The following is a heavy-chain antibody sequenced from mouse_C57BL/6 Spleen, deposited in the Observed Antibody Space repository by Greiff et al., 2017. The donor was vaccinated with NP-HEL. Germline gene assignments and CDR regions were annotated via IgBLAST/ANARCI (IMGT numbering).Heavy chain of an antibody. D-gene: IGHD2-1*01. CDR3: ARDGGNYYFDY. V-gene: IGHV3-6*01. CDR1: GYSITSGYY. CDR2: ISYDGSN. J-gene: IGHJ2*01. Sequence: DVQLQESGPGLVKPSQSLSLTCSVTGYSITSGYYWNWIRQFPGNKLEWMGYISYDGSNNYNPSLKNRISITRDTSKNQFFLKLNSVTTEDTATYYCARDGGNYYFDYWGQGTTLTVSS.